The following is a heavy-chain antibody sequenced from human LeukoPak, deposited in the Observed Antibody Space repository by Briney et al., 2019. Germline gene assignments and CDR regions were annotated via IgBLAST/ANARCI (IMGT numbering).Heavy chain of an antibody. V-gene: IGHV3-7*01. CDR2: IKQDGNEK. Sequence: GGSLRLSCAASGFTFSSYWMSWVRQAPGKGLEWVANIKQDGNEKYYLDSVRGRFTISRDNAKNSLYLQMNSLRAEDTAVYYCARDLYGFIAVAANYWGQGTLVTVSS. J-gene: IGHJ4*02. CDR1: GFTFSSYW. CDR3: ARDLYGFIAVAANY. D-gene: IGHD6-19*01.